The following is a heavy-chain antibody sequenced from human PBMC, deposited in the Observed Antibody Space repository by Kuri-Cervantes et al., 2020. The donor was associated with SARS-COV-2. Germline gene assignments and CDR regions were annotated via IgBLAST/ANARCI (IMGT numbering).Heavy chain of an antibody. D-gene: IGHD6-19*01. CDR2: IYSGGST. Sequence: GESLKISCAASGFTVSSNYMSWVRQAPGKGLEWVSVIYSGGSTYYADSVKGRFTISRDNSKNTLYLQMNSLRAEDTAVYYCASRQWLARYYYGMDVWGQGTTVTVSS. CDR3: ASRQWLARYYYGMDV. J-gene: IGHJ6*02. V-gene: IGHV3-53*01. CDR1: GFTVSSNY.